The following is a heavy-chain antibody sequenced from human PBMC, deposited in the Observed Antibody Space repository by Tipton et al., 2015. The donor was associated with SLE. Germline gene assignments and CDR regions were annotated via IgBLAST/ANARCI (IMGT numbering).Heavy chain of an antibody. Sequence: TLSLTCTVSGGSISGTTYYWGWIRQPPGKGLEWIGIIYYSGSSYCNPSLKSRVTISVDTSKNQFSLRLSSVTAADTAVYYCARQNIVATRGAFDIWGQGTMVTVSS. CDR1: GGSISGTTYY. D-gene: IGHD5-12*01. CDR3: ARQNIVATRGAFDI. J-gene: IGHJ3*02. CDR2: IYYSGSS. V-gene: IGHV4-39*01.